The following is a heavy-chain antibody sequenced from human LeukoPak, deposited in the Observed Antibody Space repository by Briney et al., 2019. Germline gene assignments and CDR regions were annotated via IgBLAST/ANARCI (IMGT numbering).Heavy chain of an antibody. V-gene: IGHV1-2*02. Sequence: VASVTVSCKASGYTFTAYYIHWVRQAPGQALDRMGWIKPISGSKNNAQKFQGRVTMTKDPTISKAYMALSRLRSDDTAVYYCARDYYDSSGFGAFDIWGQGTMVTVSS. CDR3: ARDYYDSSGFGAFDI. D-gene: IGHD3-22*01. CDR1: GYTFTAYY. J-gene: IGHJ3*02. CDR2: IKPISGSK.